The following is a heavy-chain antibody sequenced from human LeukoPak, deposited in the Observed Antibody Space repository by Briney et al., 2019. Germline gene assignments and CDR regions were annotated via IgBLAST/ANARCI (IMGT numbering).Heavy chain of an antibody. CDR3: ARDHFRPSIAAAFYYGMDV. Sequence: QSSETLSLTCTVSGGSISSYYWSWIRQPPGKELEWIGYINYSGSTNYNPSLKSRVTMSVDTSKNQFSLKLSSVTAADTAVYYCARDHFRPSIAAAFYYGMDVWGQGTTVTVSS. CDR1: GGSISSYY. J-gene: IGHJ6*02. CDR2: INYSGST. V-gene: IGHV4-59*12. D-gene: IGHD6-13*01.